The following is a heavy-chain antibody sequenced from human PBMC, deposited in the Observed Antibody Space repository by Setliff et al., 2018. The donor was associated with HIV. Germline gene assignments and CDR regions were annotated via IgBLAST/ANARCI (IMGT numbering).Heavy chain of an antibody. D-gene: IGHD3-3*01. CDR1: GYSFSDYY. J-gene: IGHJ4*02. CDR3: AADNYNCNSFGS. CDR2: ISPKYGGT. Sequence: GASVKVSCKASGYSFSDYYIHWVRQAPGHGFQWMGWISPKYGGTNYAQNFQGRVTMTRDTSFTTAYLELSRLGSDDTAVYYCAADNYNCNSFGSWGQGSLVTVSS. V-gene: IGHV1-2*02.